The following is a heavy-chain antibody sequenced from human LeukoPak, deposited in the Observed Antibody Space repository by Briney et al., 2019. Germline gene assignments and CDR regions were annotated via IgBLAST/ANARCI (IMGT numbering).Heavy chain of an antibody. D-gene: IGHD3-22*01. CDR3: ARARHYYDSSGYYPYFDY. Sequence: SETLSLTCTVSGGSISSYYWSWIRQPPGKGLEWIGYIYYSGSTNYNPSLKSRVTISVDMSKNQFSLKLSSVTAADTAVYYCARARHYYDSSGYYPYFDYWGQGTLVTVSS. J-gene: IGHJ4*02. CDR2: IYYSGST. V-gene: IGHV4-59*01. CDR1: GGSISSYY.